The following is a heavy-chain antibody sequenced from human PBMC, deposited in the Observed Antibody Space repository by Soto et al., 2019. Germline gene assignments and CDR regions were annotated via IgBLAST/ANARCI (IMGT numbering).Heavy chain of an antibody. V-gene: IGHV3-21*01. J-gene: IGHJ5*02. CDR1: GFTFSSYS. Sequence: GGSLRLSCAASGFTFSSYSMNWVRQAPGKGLEWVSSISSSSSYIYYADSVKGRFTISRDNAKNSLYLQMNSLRAEDTAVYYCARETHRYCSSTSCSVSWGQGTLVTVSS. D-gene: IGHD2-2*01. CDR2: ISSSSSYI. CDR3: ARETHRYCSSTSCSVS.